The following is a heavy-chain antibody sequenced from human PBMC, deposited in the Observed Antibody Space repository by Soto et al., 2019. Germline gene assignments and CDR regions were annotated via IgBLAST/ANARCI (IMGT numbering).Heavy chain of an antibody. CDR2: ISSSSSYI. D-gene: IGHD4-17*01. V-gene: IGHV3-21*01. CDR3: ARMDYGDFYYYYGMDV. J-gene: IGHJ6*02. Sequence: VQLVESGGGLVKPGGSLRLSCAASGFTFSSYSMNWVRQAPGKGLEWVSSISSSSSYIYYADSVKGRFTISRDNAKNSLYLQMNSLRAEDTAVYYCARMDYGDFYYYYGMDVWGQGTTVTVSS. CDR1: GFTFSSYS.